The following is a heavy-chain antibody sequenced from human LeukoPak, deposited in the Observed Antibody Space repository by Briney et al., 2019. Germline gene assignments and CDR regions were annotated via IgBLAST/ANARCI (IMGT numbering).Heavy chain of an antibody. D-gene: IGHD3-22*01. J-gene: IGHJ4*02. CDR2: INPNIGRT. CDR3: ARVGGSSSGYYVGY. CDR1: AYTFTGYY. Sequence: ASMKASSKAYAYTFTGYYMHWDRQAPGQWLEWIGRINPNIGRTNYAQKCQGRVTMTTDTSISTAYMELGRLRTDEPGVNDCARVGGSSSGYYVGYWGQGTLVTVSS. V-gene: IGHV1-2*05.